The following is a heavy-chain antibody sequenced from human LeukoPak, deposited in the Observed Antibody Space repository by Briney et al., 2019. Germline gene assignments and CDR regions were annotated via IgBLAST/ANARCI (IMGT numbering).Heavy chain of an antibody. D-gene: IGHD1-14*01. J-gene: IGHJ3*01. CDR2: TYYRSNWYN. CDR3: VRDRTWAIDV. CDR1: GDSVSSNSGA. Sequence: SQTLSLTCAISGDSVSSNSGAWNWIRQSPSRGLEWLGRTYYRSNWYNDYAVAVRGRMTITPDTSKNQFSLQLNSVTPEDTAVYFCVRDRTWAIDVRGQGTMVTVSS. V-gene: IGHV6-1*01.